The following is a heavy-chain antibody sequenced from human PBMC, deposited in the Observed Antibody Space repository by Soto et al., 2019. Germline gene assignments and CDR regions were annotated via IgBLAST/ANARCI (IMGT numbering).Heavy chain of an antibody. CDR3: ARGGYSYGYSRYYYYYGMDV. CDR2: INHSGGT. V-gene: IGHV4-34*01. D-gene: IGHD5-18*01. Sequence: SETLSLTCAVYGGSFSGYYWSWIRQPPGKGLEWIGEINHSGGTNYNPSLKSRVTISVDTSKNQFSLKLSSVTAADTAVYYCARGGYSYGYSRYYYYYGMDVWGQGTTVTVSS. CDR1: GGSFSGYY. J-gene: IGHJ6*02.